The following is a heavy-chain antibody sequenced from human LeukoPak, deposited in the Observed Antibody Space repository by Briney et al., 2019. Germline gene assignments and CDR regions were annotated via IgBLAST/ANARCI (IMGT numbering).Heavy chain of an antibody. CDR3: ARDVGDSAYD. CDR1: GFTFRSSW. Sequence: GGSLRLPCAVSGFTFRSSWLHWVRQGPGKGLVWVSRINNDGSATTYADSVKGRFTISRDTAKNTVFLQMNSLRAEDTAVYYCARDVGDSAYDWGQGTLVTVSS. J-gene: IGHJ4*02. CDR2: INNDGSAT. V-gene: IGHV3-74*01. D-gene: IGHD5-12*01.